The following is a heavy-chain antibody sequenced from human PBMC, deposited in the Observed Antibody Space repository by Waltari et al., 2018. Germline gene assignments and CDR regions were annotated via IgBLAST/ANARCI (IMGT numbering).Heavy chain of an antibody. CDR3: ARVEVGDYDFDY. V-gene: IGHV3-74*01. Sequence: EVQLVESGGGLVQPGGSLRLSCAASGCRFPGSWMHWVRQAPGKGLVWVARINSDGSSTRYADSVKGRFTISRDNAKNTLYLQMNSLRAEDTAVYYCARVEVGDYDFDYWGQGTLVTVSS. D-gene: IGHD4-17*01. CDR2: INSDGSST. J-gene: IGHJ4*02. CDR1: GCRFPGSW.